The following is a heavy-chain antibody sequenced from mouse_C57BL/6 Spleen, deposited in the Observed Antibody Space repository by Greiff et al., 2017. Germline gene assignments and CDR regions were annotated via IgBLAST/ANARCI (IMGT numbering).Heavy chain of an antibody. V-gene: IGHV5-17*01. D-gene: IGHD1-1*01. J-gene: IGHJ1*03. CDR1: GFTFSDYG. Sequence: DVMLVESGGGLVKPGGSLKLSCAASGFTFSDYGMHWVRQAPEKGLEWVAYISSGSSTIYYADTVKGRFTISRDNAKKTLFLQMTSLRSEDTAMYYCARRYYGSSSHWYFDVWGTGTSVTVSS. CDR2: ISSGSSTI. CDR3: ARRYYGSSSHWYFDV.